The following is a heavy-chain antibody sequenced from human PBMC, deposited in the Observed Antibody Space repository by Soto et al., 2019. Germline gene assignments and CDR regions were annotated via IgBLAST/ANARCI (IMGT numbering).Heavy chain of an antibody. J-gene: IGHJ6*02. D-gene: IGHD6-13*01. CDR3: RRSSRYSTDV. V-gene: IGHV4-39*01. CDR2: IYSTGNT. CDR1: GDSIRSSSY. Sequence: QLQLQESGPGLVKPSETLSLTCTVSGDSIRSSSYWGWIRQPPGKGLEWIGSIYSTGNTYYNPSLNSKGPISVDTSKSQFSLNVISVTAADTAVYYCRRSSRYSTDVWGQGTTVTVSS.